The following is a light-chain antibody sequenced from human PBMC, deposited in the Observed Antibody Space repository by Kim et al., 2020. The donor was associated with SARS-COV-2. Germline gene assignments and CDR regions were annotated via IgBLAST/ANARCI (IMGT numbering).Light chain of an antibody. CDR2: KND. V-gene: IGLV1-47*01. CDR3: ASWDDRLIGVV. Sequence: GQRVISSCSGRDSNIGTNFLYWYKQLPGTAPTLLISKNDQRPSGVPDRFSGSKSGTSASLAISGLRSEDEAAYFCASWDDRLIGVVFGGGTQLTVL. CDR1: DSNIGTNF. J-gene: IGLJ2*01.